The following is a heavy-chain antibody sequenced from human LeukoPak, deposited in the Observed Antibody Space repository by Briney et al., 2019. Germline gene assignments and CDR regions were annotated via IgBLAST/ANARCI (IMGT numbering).Heavy chain of an antibody. D-gene: IGHD6-13*01. Sequence: PGGSLRLSCAASGFTFSSYWMSWVRQAPGKGLEWVANIKQDGSEKYYVDSVKGRFTISRDNSKNTLYLQMNSLRAEDTAVYYCAKDEAAGTTPFDYWGQGTLVTVSS. V-gene: IGHV3-7*03. J-gene: IGHJ4*02. CDR1: GFTFSSYW. CDR3: AKDEAAGTTPFDY. CDR2: IKQDGSEK.